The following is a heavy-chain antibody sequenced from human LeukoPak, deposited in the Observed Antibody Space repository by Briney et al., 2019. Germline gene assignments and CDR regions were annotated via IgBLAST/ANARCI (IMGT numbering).Heavy chain of an antibody. CDR2: ISSSSSYI. CDR1: GFTFSSYA. Sequence: GGSLRLSCAASGFTFSSYAMSWVRQTPGKGLEWVSSISSSSSYIYYADSVKGRFTISRDNAKNSLYLQMNSLRAEDTAVYYCPVYAYSSGWSYWGQGTLVTVSS. D-gene: IGHD6-19*01. CDR3: PVYAYSSGWSY. V-gene: IGHV3-21*01. J-gene: IGHJ4*02.